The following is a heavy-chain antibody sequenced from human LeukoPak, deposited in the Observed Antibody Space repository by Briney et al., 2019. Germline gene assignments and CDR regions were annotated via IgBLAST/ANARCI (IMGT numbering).Heavy chain of an antibody. CDR2: IDWNGGST. V-gene: IGHV3-20*01. Sequence: GGSLRLSCAASGFIFNDYGMSWVRQAPGKGLEWVSGIDWNGGSTGYADSVKGGFTTSNANAKNFLYLQMNSLIAEDTALYHCATAPQLAYFDYWGQGTLVTVSS. CDR1: GFIFNDYG. CDR3: ATAPQLAYFDY. J-gene: IGHJ4*02.